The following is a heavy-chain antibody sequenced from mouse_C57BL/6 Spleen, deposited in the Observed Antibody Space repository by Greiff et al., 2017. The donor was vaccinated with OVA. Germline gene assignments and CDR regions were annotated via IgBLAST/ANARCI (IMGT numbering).Heavy chain of an antibody. CDR1: GYTFTSYW. V-gene: IGHV1-64*01. Sequence: VQLQQPGAELVKPGASVKLSCKASGYTFTSYWMHWVKQRPGQGLEWIGMIHPNSGSTNYNEKFKSKATLTVDKSSSTAYMQLSSLTSEDSAVYYCARKDGYYNFDVWGTGTTVTVSS. CDR3: ARKDGYYNFDV. D-gene: IGHD2-3*01. CDR2: IHPNSGST. J-gene: IGHJ1*03.